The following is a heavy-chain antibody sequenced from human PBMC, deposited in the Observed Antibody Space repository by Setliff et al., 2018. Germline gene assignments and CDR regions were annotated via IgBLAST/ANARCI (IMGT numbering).Heavy chain of an antibody. Sequence: ASVKVSCKASGYTFTTYYMHWVRQAPGQGLEWMGIINPSGGYANYAQKFQGRVTMTRDTSTSTVYMELSSLRSEDTAVYYCARAPLESGYNYGQGHYFDYWGQGTLVTVSS. CDR1: GYTFTTYY. V-gene: IGHV1-46*01. D-gene: IGHD5-18*01. J-gene: IGHJ4*02. CDR2: INPSGGYA. CDR3: ARAPLESGYNYGQGHYFDY.